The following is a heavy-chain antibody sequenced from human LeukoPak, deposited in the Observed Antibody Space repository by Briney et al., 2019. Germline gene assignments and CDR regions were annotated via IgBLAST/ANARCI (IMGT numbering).Heavy chain of an antibody. CDR3: ARGSSSWTRGNYYMDV. V-gene: IGHV4-4*09. Sequence: SETPSLTCTVSGGSISSYYWSWIRQPPGKGLEWIGYIYTSGSTNYNPSLKSRVTISVDTSKNQFSLKLSSVTAADTAVYYCARGSSSWTRGNYYMDVWGKGTTVTVSS. CDR1: GGSISSYY. CDR2: IYTSGST. J-gene: IGHJ6*03. D-gene: IGHD6-13*01.